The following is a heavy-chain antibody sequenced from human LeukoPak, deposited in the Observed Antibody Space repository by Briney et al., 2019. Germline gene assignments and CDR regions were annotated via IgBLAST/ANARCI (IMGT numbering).Heavy chain of an antibody. V-gene: IGHV1-8*03. J-gene: IGHJ4*02. D-gene: IGHD2-15*01. CDR1: LYSFTNYL. CDR2: MNPNSGST. Sequence: SDNVSHLHSLYSFTNYLIIWVHQAARQELTWVGWMNPNSGSTGYAQKFQGRVTITRNTSISTAYMELSGLRSEDTAVYYCARGRSTGYSYYFEYWGQGTLVTVSS. CDR3: ARGRSTGYSYYFEY.